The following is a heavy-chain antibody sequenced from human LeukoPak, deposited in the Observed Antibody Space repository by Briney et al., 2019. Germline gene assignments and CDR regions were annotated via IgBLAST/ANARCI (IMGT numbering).Heavy chain of an antibody. V-gene: IGHV3-48*01. CDR3: ARGTGDYDTGDAFDL. CDR1: GFTFSSYS. CDR2: ISSSSITI. J-gene: IGHJ3*01. D-gene: IGHD3-22*01. Sequence: PGGSLRLSCAASGFTFSSYSMNWVRQAPGKGLEWVSYISSSSITIYYADSVKGRFTISRDNAKNSLYLQMNSLRAEGTAVYYCARGTGDYDTGDAFDLWGQGTMVTVSS.